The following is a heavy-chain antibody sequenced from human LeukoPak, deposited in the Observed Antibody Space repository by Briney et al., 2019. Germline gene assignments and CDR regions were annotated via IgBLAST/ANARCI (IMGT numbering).Heavy chain of an antibody. D-gene: IGHD3-16*02. CDR3: AKDGVFSDYVWGSYRYAYFDY. CDR1: GFTFSSHA. J-gene: IGHJ4*02. Sequence: PGGSLRLSCAASGFTFSSHAMSWVRQAPGKGLEWVSAISGSGGSTYYADSVKGRFTISRDNSKNTLYLQMNSLRAEDTAVYYCAKDGVFSDYVWGSYRYAYFDYWGQGTLVTVSS. V-gene: IGHV3-23*01. CDR2: ISGSGGST.